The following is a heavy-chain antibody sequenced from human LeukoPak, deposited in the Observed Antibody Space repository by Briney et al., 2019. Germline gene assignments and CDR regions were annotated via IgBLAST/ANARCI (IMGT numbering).Heavy chain of an antibody. J-gene: IGHJ4*02. Sequence: SQTLSLTCTVSGGSISSGGYYWSWIPQHPGKGLEWIGYIYYSGSTYYNPSLKSRVTISVDTSKNQFSLKLSSVTAADTAVYYCARVQFGSRYSSSSDRRMGYWGQGTLVTVSS. CDR3: ARVQFGSRYSSSSDRRMGY. CDR2: IYYSGST. CDR1: GGSISSGGYY. D-gene: IGHD6-6*01. V-gene: IGHV4-31*03.